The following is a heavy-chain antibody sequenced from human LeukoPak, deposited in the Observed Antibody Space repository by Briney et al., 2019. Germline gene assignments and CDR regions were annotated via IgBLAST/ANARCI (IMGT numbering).Heavy chain of an antibody. CDR2: ISAYNGNT. CDR3: ARAYGDYREFDY. Sequence: ASVKVSCKASGYTFTGYYMHWVRQAPGQGLEWMGWISAYNGNTNYAQKLQGRVTMTTDTSTSTAYMELSSLRSEDTAVYYCARAYGDYREFDYWGQGTLVTVSS. J-gene: IGHJ4*02. D-gene: IGHD4-17*01. CDR1: GYTFTGYY. V-gene: IGHV1-18*04.